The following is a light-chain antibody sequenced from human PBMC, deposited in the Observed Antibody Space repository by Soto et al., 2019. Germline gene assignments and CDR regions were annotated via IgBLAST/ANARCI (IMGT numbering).Light chain of an antibody. Sequence: EIVMTQSPATLSVSPGERATLSCRARQSVSSNLAWYHQKPGQAPRLLIYLASTRATGIPARFSGSGSGTEFTLTISSLQSEDFAVYYCQQYNNWPRTFGQGTKVEI. J-gene: IGKJ1*01. V-gene: IGKV3-15*01. CDR1: QSVSSN. CDR3: QQYNNWPRT. CDR2: LAS.